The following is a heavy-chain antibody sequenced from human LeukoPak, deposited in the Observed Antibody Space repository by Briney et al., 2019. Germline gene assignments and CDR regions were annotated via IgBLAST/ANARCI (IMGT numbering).Heavy chain of an antibody. Sequence: PGGSLRLSCAASGFTFSSYEMNWVRQAPGKGLERVSHIGNRGTTIFYADSVKGRFTISRDNAKNSLSLQMNSLRAEDAAIYYCARGDRLTTLDCWGQGTLVTVS. CDR2: IGNRGTTI. CDR1: GFTFSSYE. D-gene: IGHD3-16*01. CDR3: ARGDRLTTLDC. V-gene: IGHV3-48*03. J-gene: IGHJ4*02.